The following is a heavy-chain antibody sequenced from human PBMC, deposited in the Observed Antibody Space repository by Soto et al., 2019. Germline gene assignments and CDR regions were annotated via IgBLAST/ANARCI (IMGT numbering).Heavy chain of an antibody. Sequence: GGSLRLSCAASGFTVSSNYMSWVRQAPGEGLEWVSVIYSGGSTYYADSVKGRFTISRDNSKNTLYLQMNSLRAEDTAVYYCAKDTLVPDYYDSSGYTIHWGQGTLVTVSS. CDR3: AKDTLVPDYYDSSGYTIH. J-gene: IGHJ4*02. CDR2: IYSGGST. D-gene: IGHD3-22*01. V-gene: IGHV3-53*01. CDR1: GFTVSSNY.